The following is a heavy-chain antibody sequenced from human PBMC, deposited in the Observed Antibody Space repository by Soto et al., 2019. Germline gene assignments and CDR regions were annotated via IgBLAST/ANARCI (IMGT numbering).Heavy chain of an antibody. Sequence: ASVKVSCKASGYTFTSYGISWVRQAPGQGLEWMGWISAYNGNTNYAQKLQGRVTMTTDTSTSTAYMELRSLRSDDTAVYYCARESRAVYCSGGSCYLDYWGQGTLVNVSS. V-gene: IGHV1-18*01. J-gene: IGHJ4*02. CDR2: ISAYNGNT. CDR1: GYTFTSYG. CDR3: ARESRAVYCSGGSCYLDY. D-gene: IGHD2-15*01.